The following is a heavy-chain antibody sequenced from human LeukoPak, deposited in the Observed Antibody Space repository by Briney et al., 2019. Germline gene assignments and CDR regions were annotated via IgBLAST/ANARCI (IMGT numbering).Heavy chain of an antibody. CDR2: INHSGST. D-gene: IGHD6-6*01. Sequence: SETLSLTCAVYGGSFSGYYWSWIRQPPGKGLEWIGEINHSGSTNYNPSLKSRVTISVDTSKNQFSLKLSSVTAADTAVYYCARGCKQLVSHYYYYYYMDVWGKGTTVTVSS. J-gene: IGHJ6*03. V-gene: IGHV4-34*01. CDR3: ARGCKQLVSHYYYYYYMDV. CDR1: GGSFSGYY.